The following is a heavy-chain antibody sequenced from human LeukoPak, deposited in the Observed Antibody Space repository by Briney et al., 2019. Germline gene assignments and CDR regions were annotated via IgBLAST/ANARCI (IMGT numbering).Heavy chain of an antibody. Sequence: ASVKVSCKVSGYTLTELSMHWVRHAPGKGLEWMGGFDPEDGETIYAQKFQGRVTMTEDTSTDTAYMELSSLRSEDTAVYYCATAVAVAAREYFQHWGQGTLVTVSS. CDR3: ATAVAVAAREYFQH. J-gene: IGHJ1*01. D-gene: IGHD6-19*01. V-gene: IGHV1-24*01. CDR2: FDPEDGET. CDR1: GYTLTELS.